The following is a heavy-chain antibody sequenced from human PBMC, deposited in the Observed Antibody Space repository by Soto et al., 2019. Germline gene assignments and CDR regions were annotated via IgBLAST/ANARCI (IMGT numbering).Heavy chain of an antibody. D-gene: IGHD2-2*01. Sequence: GGSLRLSCAASGFTFNYYWMSWVRQAPGKGLEWVADIKEDGSEKYYVDSVRGRFTISRDNAKNSLYVQMNSLRAEDTAVYYCARDGRYCSGTICYGVRGAFDIWGQGTMVTVSS. J-gene: IGHJ3*02. CDR1: GFTFNYYW. CDR2: IKEDGSEK. CDR3: ARDGRYCSGTICYGVRGAFDI. V-gene: IGHV3-7*01.